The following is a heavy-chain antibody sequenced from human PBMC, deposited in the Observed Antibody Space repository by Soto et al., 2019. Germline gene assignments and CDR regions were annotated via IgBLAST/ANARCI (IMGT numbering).Heavy chain of an antibody. J-gene: IGHJ3*02. V-gene: IGHV4-39*01. CDR3: ARQEYYYDSSGYYSPDAFDI. D-gene: IGHD3-22*01. Sequence: PSETLSLTCTFSGGSISSSSYYWGWIRQPPGKGLEWIGSIYYSGSTYYNPSLKSRVTISVDTSKNQFSLKLSSVTAADTAVYYCARQEYYYDSSGYYSPDAFDIWGQGTMVTVSS. CDR1: GGSISSSSYY. CDR2: IYYSGST.